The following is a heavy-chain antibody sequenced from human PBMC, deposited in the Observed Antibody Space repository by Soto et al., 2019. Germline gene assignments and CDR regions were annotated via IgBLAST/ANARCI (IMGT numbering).Heavy chain of an antibody. J-gene: IGHJ1*01. CDR2: IYSSGIT. CDR3: ARHGSN. V-gene: IGHV4-39*01. Sequence: SETLSLTCTVSGVSISNSRYYWGWTRRPPGKGLEWIGTIYSSGITYYNPSLKSRVTISVDTSKNQFSLKLTSVTAADTAVYYCARHGSNWGQGTLVTVSS. CDR1: GVSISNSRYY.